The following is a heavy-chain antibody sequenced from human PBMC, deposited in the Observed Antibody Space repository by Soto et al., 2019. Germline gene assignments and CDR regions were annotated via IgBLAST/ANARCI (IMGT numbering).Heavy chain of an antibody. CDR2: INHSGST. Sequence: SETRSLTCAVYGGSFSCYYWSWIRQPPGKGLEWIGEINHSGSTNYNPSLKSRVTISVDTSKNQFSLELSSVTAADTAVYYCARGPFDYWAQGTLVTVSS. CDR1: GGSFSCYY. V-gene: IGHV4-34*01. J-gene: IGHJ4*02. CDR3: ARGPFDY.